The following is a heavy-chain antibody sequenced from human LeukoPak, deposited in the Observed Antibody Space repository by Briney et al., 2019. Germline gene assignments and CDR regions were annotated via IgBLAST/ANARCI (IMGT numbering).Heavy chain of an antibody. V-gene: IGHV4-39*07. CDR1: GGSISSSSYY. J-gene: IGHJ4*02. D-gene: IGHD3-10*01. CDR3: ATDLLLISMVRGVSIGY. CDR2: IYYSGST. Sequence: SETLSLTCTVSGGSISSSSYYWGWICQPPGKGLEWIGSIYYSGSTYYNPSLKSRVTISVDTSKNQFSLKLSSVTAADTAVYYCATDLLLISMVRGVSIGYWGQGTLVTVSS.